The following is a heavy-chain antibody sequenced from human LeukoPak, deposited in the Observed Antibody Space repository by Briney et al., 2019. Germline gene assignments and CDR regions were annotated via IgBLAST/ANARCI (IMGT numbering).Heavy chain of an antibody. V-gene: IGHV3-9*01. CDR1: GFTFDDYS. D-gene: IGHD2-15*01. J-gene: IGHJ4*02. CDR2: ISWNSGSI. Sequence: GGSLRLSCAASGFTFDDYSMHWVRQAPGKGLEWVSGISWNSGSIGYADPVKGRFTISRDNAKNSLYLQMNSLRAEDTALYYCARDRLSGGTGYWGQGTLVTVSS. CDR3: ARDRLSGGTGY.